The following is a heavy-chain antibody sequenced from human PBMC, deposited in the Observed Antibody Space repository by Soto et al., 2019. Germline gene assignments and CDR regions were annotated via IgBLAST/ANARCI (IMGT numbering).Heavy chain of an antibody. CDR2: ISSGGSTI. J-gene: IGHJ6*02. V-gene: IGHV3-48*03. CDR3: ARVPPNFYYNGMDV. CDR1: GFTFSSYE. Sequence: PGGSLRLSCAASGFTFSSYEMNWVRQAPGKGLEWVSYISSGGSTIKYADSVKGRFSISRDNAKSSLYLQMNSLRAEDTALYYCARVPPNFYYNGMDVWGQGTTVTVSS.